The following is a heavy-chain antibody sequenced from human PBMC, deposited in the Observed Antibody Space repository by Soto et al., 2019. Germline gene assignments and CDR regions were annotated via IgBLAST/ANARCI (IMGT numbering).Heavy chain of an antibody. CDR1: GGSISSSSYY. Sequence: PSETLSLTCTVSGGSISSSSYYWGWIRQPPGKGLEWIGSIYYSGSTYYNPSLKNRVNISVDTSKNQFSLKLSSVTAADTAVYFFARRPNYYDSSGRYYFDYWGQGTLVTVSS. D-gene: IGHD3-22*01. V-gene: IGHV4-39*01. J-gene: IGHJ4*02. CDR3: ARRPNYYDSSGRYYFDY. CDR2: IYYSGST.